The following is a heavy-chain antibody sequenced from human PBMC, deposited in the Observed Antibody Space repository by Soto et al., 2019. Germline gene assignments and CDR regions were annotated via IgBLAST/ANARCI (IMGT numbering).Heavy chain of an antibody. CDR1: GGSISSYY. V-gene: IGHV4-59*01. J-gene: IGHJ4*02. CDR3: ARVGYDSSGYYFRSLYYFDY. CDR2: IYYSGST. D-gene: IGHD3-22*01. Sequence: SETLSLTCTVSGGSISSYYWSWIRQPPGKGLEWIGYIYYSGSTSYNPSLKSRVTISVDTSKNQFSLKLSSVTAADTAVYYCARVGYDSSGYYFRSLYYFDYWGQGTLVTVSS.